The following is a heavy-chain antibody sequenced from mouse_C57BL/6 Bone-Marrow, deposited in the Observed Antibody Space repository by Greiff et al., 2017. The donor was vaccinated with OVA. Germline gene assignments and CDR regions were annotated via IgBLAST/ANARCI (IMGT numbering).Heavy chain of an antibody. V-gene: IGHV5-4*01. Sequence: EVMLVESGGGLVKPGGSLKLSCAASGFTFSSSAMSWVRQTPEKWLEWVATISDGGSYTYSPDNVKGRFTISRDNAKNNLYLQMSHLKSEDTAMYDCARERGGLRRRGFAYWGQGTLVTVSA. CDR1: GFTFSSSA. CDR2: ISDGGSYT. D-gene: IGHD2-2*01. J-gene: IGHJ3*01. CDR3: ARERGGLRRRGFAY.